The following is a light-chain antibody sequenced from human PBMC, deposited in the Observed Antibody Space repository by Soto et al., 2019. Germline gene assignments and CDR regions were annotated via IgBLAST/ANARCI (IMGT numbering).Light chain of an antibody. CDR1: QSVDSN. CDR3: QQYDNWPLT. J-gene: IGKJ4*01. Sequence: EIVMTQSPATLSVSPGERATLSCRASQSVDSNLAWYQQKPGQAPRLLIFGASTRATGIPARFSGSGSETDFTLTISSLQSEDFGVYFCQQYDNWPLTFGGGTKVEIK. V-gene: IGKV3D-15*01. CDR2: GAS.